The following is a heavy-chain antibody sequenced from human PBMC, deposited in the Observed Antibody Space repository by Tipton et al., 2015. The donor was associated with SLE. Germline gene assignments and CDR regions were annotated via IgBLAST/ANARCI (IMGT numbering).Heavy chain of an antibody. CDR2: IYTSGST. CDR1: GGSISSGSHY. J-gene: IGHJ4*02. Sequence: LRLTCTVSGGSISSGSHYWSWIRQPAGKGLEWIGRIYTSGSTNYNPSLKSRVTISADTSKNQFSLKLSSVTAADTAVYYCARHGPVLWFREFPFDYWGQGTLVIVSS. CDR3: ARHGPVLWFREFPFDY. D-gene: IGHD3-10*01. V-gene: IGHV4-61*02.